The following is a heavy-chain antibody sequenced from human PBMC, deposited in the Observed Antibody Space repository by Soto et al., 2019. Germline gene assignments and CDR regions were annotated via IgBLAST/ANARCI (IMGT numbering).Heavy chain of an antibody. V-gene: IGHV3-64*02. CDR1: GFTFKTYY. CDR3: ARVIYFGSARYYFYY. Sequence: PGGSLRLSCAASGFTFKTYYMHWFRQAPGKGPEYVSAISSSGDSTYYADSVKGRFTISRDNSKNTMYLQMGSLRVEDMAFYYCARVIYFGSARYYFYYWGQGALVTVSS. CDR2: ISSSGDST. J-gene: IGHJ4*02. D-gene: IGHD3-10*01.